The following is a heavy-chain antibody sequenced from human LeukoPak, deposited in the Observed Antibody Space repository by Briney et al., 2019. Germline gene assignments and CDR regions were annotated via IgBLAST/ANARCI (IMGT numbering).Heavy chain of an antibody. V-gene: IGHV1-69*01. D-gene: IGHD3-22*01. CDR3: ARGSYYYDSSGYPNPFDY. J-gene: IGHJ4*02. CDR1: GGTFSSYA. Sequence: GASVKVSCKASGGTFSSYAISWVRQAPGQGLEWVGGIIPIFGTANYAQKFQGRVTITADESTSTAYMELSSLRSEDTAVYYCARGSYYYDSSGYPNPFDYWGQGTLVTVSS. CDR2: IIPIFGTA.